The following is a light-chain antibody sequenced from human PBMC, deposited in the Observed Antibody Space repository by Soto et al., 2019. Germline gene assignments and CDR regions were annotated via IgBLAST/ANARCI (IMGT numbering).Light chain of an antibody. J-gene: IGLJ3*02. CDR2: SSN. CDR1: SSNIGTNT. V-gene: IGLV1-44*01. CDR3: AAWDGSLNDVL. Sequence: QSVLTQPPSASGTPGQRVTISCSGSSSNIGTNTVNWYQQFPRSAPKLLMYSSNQRPSGVPDRFSGSKSGTSASLAISGLQSEDEADYYCAAWDGSLNDVLFGGGTKLTVL.